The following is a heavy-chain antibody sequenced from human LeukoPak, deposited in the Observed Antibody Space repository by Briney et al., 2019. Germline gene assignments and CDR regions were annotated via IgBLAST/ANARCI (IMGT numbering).Heavy chain of an antibody. J-gene: IGHJ4*02. Sequence: PGGSLRLSCAASGFTFSSHGMNWVRQTPGTGLEWVGLIKSKTDGGTIDYAAPVKGRFTISRDDSKNTLYLQMNSLKTEDTAVYYCTTERSGSFPYWGQGALVTVSS. D-gene: IGHD1-26*01. V-gene: IGHV3-15*01. CDR3: TTERSGSFPY. CDR2: IKSKTDGGTI. CDR1: GFTFSSHG.